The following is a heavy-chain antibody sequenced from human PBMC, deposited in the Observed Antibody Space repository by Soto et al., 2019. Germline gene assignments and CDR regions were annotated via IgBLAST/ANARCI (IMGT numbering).Heavy chain of an antibody. Sequence: TGGSLRLSCAASGFTFSDYYMSWIRQAPGKGLEWVSYISSSGSTIYYADSVKGRFTISRDNAKNSLYLQMNSLRAEDTAVYYCARELRQLLDAFDIWGQGTMVTVSS. CDR3: ARELRQLLDAFDI. V-gene: IGHV3-11*01. J-gene: IGHJ3*02. CDR2: ISSSGSTI. D-gene: IGHD6-6*01. CDR1: GFTFSDYY.